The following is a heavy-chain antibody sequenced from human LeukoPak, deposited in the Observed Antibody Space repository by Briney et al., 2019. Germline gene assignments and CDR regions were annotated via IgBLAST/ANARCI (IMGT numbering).Heavy chain of an antibody. CDR1: GYSFTTFP. J-gene: IGHJ6*02. V-gene: IGHV1-3*01. Sequence: GASVKVSCKASGYSFTTFPMHWVRQAPGQGLEWMGWINAVNGNTEYSQKFQGRVTNTRDTSASTAYMDLSSLRSGDTAVYYCARVVTRLREGDYYYDLDVWGQGTTVTVSS. D-gene: IGHD3-16*01. CDR3: ARVVTRLREGDYYYDLDV. CDR2: INAVNGNT.